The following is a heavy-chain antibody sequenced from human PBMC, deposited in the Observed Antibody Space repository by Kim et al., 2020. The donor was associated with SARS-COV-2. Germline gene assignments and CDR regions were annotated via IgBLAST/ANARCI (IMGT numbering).Heavy chain of an antibody. CDR3: AHSNERGGFDY. D-gene: IGHD4-4*01. V-gene: IGHV3-74*01. J-gene: IGHJ4*02. Sequence: THADSVQGRFTISRDNAKNTLYLQMNSLRAEDTAVYYCAHSNERGGFDYWGQGTLVTVSS.